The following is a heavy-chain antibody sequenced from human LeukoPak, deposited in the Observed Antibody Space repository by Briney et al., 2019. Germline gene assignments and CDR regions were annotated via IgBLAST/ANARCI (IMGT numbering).Heavy chain of an antibody. CDR2: IYPNSGGT. Sequence: ASLKVSCKASGSTFTGYDVHCLRQAPGQGLEWMGWIYPNSGGTKYAQTFHARVTMTTDTSISTAYMELSSLASDDTAVYYCARSTVCYGSGSYHDAFDIWGQGTRVSVPS. CDR1: GSTFTGYD. V-gene: IGHV1-2*02. J-gene: IGHJ3*02. CDR3: ARSTVCYGSGSYHDAFDI. D-gene: IGHD3-10*01.